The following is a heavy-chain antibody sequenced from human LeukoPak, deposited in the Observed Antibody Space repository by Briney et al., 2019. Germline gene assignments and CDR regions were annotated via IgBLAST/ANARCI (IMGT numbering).Heavy chain of an antibody. CDR1: GFTFSSYA. J-gene: IGHJ4*02. V-gene: IGHV3-23*01. D-gene: IGHD4-23*01. CDR3: AKCISYGGNSGPDY. Sequence: PGGSLRLSCAASGFTFSSYAMSRVRQAPGKGLEWFSGISDSGGSTYSADSVKGRFTISRDNSKNTLYLQMNSLRAEDTAVYYCAKCISYGGNSGPDYWGQGTLVTVSS. CDR2: ISDSGGST.